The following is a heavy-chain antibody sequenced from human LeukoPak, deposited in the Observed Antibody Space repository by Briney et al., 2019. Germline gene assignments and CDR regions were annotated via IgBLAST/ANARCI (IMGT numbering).Heavy chain of an antibody. CDR3: AKDRWLLWSRRPGEFDY. CDR2: ISGSGGST. D-gene: IGHD3-10*01. CDR1: GFTFSSYA. J-gene: IGHJ4*02. Sequence: PGGSLRLSCAASGFTFSSYAMSWVRQAPGKGLEWVSAISGSGGSTYYADSVKGRFTISRDNSKNTLYPQMNSLRAEDTAVYYCAKDRWLLWSRRPGEFDYWGQGTLVTVSS. V-gene: IGHV3-23*01.